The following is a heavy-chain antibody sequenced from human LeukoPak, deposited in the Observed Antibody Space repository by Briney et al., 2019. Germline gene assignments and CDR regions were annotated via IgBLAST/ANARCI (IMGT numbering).Heavy chain of an antibody. V-gene: IGHV4-39*01. CDR1: GTSISSYY. CDR3: ARLNGRYSHGLYFDY. D-gene: IGHD5-18*01. CDR2: ISYSGST. J-gene: IGHJ4*02. Sequence: SETLSLTCTVSGTSISSYYWTWIRQPPGKGLEWIGSISYSGSTYYNPSLKSRVTISVDTSKNQFSLKLSSVTASDTAVYYCARLNGRYSHGLYFDYWGQGTLVTVSS.